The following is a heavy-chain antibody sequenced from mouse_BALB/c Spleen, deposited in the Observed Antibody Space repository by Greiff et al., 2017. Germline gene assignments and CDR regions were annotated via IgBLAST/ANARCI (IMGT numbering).Heavy chain of an antibody. V-gene: IGHV5-12-1*01. J-gene: IGHJ4*01. CDR3: ARRWGGYEW. CDR1: GFAFSSYD. CDR2: ISSGGGST. Sequence: EVKLVESGGGLVKPGGSLKLSCAASGFAFSSYDMSWVRQTPEKRLEWVAYISSGGGSTYYPDTVKGRFTISRDNAKNTLYLQMSSLKSEDTAMYYCARRWGGYEWWGQGTSVTVSS. D-gene: IGHD2-14*01.